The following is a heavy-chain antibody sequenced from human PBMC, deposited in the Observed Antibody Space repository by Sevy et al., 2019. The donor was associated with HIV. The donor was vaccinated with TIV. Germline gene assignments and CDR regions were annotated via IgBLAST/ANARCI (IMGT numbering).Heavy chain of an antibody. D-gene: IGHD6-13*01. CDR2: IRSKGNSYAP. V-gene: IGHV3-73*01. J-gene: IGHJ4*02. CDR1: GFTFSGSA. CDR3: TRGGARDSSSWYDYFDY. Sequence: GGSLRLSCAASGFTFSGSAMQWVRQASGKGLEWVGRIRSKGNSYAPAYAASVKGRFTISREDLKNTVYLQMNSLKTEERAVYYCTRGGARDSSSWYDYFDYWGQGTLVTVSS.